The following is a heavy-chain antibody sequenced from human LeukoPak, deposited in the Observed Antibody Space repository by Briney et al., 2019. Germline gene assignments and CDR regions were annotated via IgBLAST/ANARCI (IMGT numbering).Heavy chain of an antibody. J-gene: IGHJ4*02. CDR3: ARGFGYSYGRGYDY. CDR2: IYYSGST. D-gene: IGHD5-18*01. V-gene: IGHV4-59*01. CDR1: NGSITNYY. Sequence: PSETLSLTCTVSNGSITNYYWSWIRQPPGKGLEGIGYIYYSGSTNYNPSLKSRVTISVDTSKNHFSLRLTSVSAADTAVYYCARGFGYSYGRGYDYWGQGTLVTVSS.